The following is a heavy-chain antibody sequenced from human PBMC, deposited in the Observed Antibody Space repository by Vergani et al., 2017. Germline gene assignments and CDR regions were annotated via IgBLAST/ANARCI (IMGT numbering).Heavy chain of an antibody. V-gene: IGHV1-3*01. CDR3: AREPLAAARPYYYMDV. D-gene: IGHD6-13*01. CDR2: INAGNGNT. CDR1: GYTFTSYA. J-gene: IGHJ6*03. Sequence: QVQLVQSGAEVKKPGASVKVSCKASGYTFTSYAMHWVRQAPGQRLEWMGWINAGNGNTKYSQKFQGRVTITRDTSARAAYMELSSLRSEDTAVYYCAREPLAAARPYYYMDVWGKGTTVTVSS.